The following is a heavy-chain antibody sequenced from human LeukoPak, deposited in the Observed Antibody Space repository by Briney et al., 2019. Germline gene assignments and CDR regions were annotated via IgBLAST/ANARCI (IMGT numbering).Heavy chain of an antibody. CDR3: ATASVDRGMERFDY. CDR2: FDPEEGET. V-gene: IGHV1-24*01. D-gene: IGHD1-1*01. Sequence: ASEKLSCKVSGFTFTKVCMHWVRQAPGKGLEWMAVFDPEEGETKYAQKFQGRVTMTEDTSTDTAYMELSSLRSEDAAVYYWATASVDRGMERFDYWGQGTLVTASS. CDR1: GFTFTKVC. J-gene: IGHJ4*02.